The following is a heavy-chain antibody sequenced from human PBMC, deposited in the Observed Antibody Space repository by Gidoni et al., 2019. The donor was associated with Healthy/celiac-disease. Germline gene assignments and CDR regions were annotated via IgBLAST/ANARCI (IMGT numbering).Heavy chain of an antibody. V-gene: IGHV4-61*02. CDR2: IYTRGST. Sequence: QVQLQESGPGLVKPSQTLSLTCTVSGGSISSGSYYWSWIRQPAGKGLEWIGRIYTRGSTNYNPSLKSRVTISVDTSKNQFSLKLSSVTAADTAVYYCARYDFWSGYAPADWGQGTLFTVSS. CDR1: GGSISSGSYY. CDR3: ARYDFWSGYAPAD. J-gene: IGHJ4*02. D-gene: IGHD3-3*01.